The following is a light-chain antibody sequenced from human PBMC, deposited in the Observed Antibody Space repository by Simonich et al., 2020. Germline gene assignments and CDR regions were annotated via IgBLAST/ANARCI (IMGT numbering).Light chain of an antibody. J-gene: IGLJ3*02. Sequence: NFMLTQPHSVSKSPGKTVTISCTRSSGSIASNSVQWYHQRPGSAPTTVIYEDNQRPTVVPDRFSGSSDSSSNTASLTISGLKTEDEADYYCQSYDSSNYWVFGGGTKLTVL. CDR3: QSYDSSNYWV. CDR2: EDN. V-gene: IGLV6-57*03. CDR1: SGSIASNS.